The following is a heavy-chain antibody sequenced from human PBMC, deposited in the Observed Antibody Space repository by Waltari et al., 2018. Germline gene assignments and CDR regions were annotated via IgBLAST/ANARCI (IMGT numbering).Heavy chain of an antibody. CDR1: GFTVGNNF. V-gene: IGHV3-53*01. D-gene: IGHD1-1*01. J-gene: IGHJ4*02. CDR2: SYSGGST. CDR3: AKVDNVGLNNY. Sequence: EVQLVESGGDLIQPGGSLRLSCAASGFTVGNNFMGWVRQAPGKGLEWVSVSYSGGSTNDIDSVRGRFTISRDSSKNTLYLQMNSLRAEDTAVYYCAKVDNVGLNNYWGQGTLVTVSS.